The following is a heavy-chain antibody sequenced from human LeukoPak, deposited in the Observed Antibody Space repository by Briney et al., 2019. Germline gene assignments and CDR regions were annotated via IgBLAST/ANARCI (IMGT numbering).Heavy chain of an antibody. D-gene: IGHD3-10*01. CDR3: ARDRESRGYFDY. CDR1: GFTFSDYY. V-gene: IGHV3-11*05. CDR2: ISSSSSYT. Sequence: GGSLRLSCAASGFTFSDYYMSWIRQAPGKGLEWVSYISSSSSYTNYADSVKGRFNISRDNAKNSLYLQMNSLRAEDTAVYYCARDRESRGYFDYWGQGTLVTVSS. J-gene: IGHJ4*02.